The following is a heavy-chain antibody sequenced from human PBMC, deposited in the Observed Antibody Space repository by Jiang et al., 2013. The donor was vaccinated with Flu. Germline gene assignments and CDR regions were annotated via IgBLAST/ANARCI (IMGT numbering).Heavy chain of an antibody. CDR1: GGSISSGNYY. V-gene: IGHV4-61*02. CDR2: IYTSGST. CDR3: ARARRPSRAFDI. J-gene: IGHJ3*02. D-gene: IGHD6-13*01. Sequence: GPGLVKPSQTLSLTCTVSGGSISSGNYYWSWIRQPAGKGLEWIGRIYTSGSTNYNPSLTSRVTISVDTSKNQFSLNVSSVTAADTAVYYCARARRPSRAFDIWG.